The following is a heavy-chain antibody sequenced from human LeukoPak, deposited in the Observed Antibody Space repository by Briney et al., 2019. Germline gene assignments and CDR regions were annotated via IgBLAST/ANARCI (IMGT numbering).Heavy chain of an antibody. J-gene: IGHJ5*02. CDR2: VYTSGST. CDR3: ARGRLGRNWFDP. CDR1: GGSISGYY. D-gene: IGHD7-27*01. V-gene: IGHV4-4*07. Sequence: ASETLSLTCTVSGGSISGYYWSWIRQPAGKGLEWIGRVYTSGSTHYNPSLKSRVTISVDTSKNQFSLKLSSVTAADTAVYYCARGRLGRNWFDPWGQGTLVTVSS.